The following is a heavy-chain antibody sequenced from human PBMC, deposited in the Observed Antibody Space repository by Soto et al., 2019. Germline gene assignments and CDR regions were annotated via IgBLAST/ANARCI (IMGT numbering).Heavy chain of an antibody. Sequence: GESLKISCKGSGYSFTSYWIGWVRQMPGKGLEWMGIIYPGDSDTRYSPSFQGQVTISADKSISTAYLQWSSLKASDTAMYYCAREIRRDYHYYHMDVWGKGTTVTVSS. CDR1: GYSFTSYW. CDR3: AREIRRDYHYYHMDV. V-gene: IGHV5-51*01. J-gene: IGHJ6*03. CDR2: IYPGDSDT.